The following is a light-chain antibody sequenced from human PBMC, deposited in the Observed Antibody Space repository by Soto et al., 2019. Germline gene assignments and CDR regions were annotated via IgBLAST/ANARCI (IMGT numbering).Light chain of an antibody. CDR1: QSVGSN. V-gene: IGKV3-15*01. CDR2: AAS. J-gene: IGKJ3*01. CDR3: QEYSKWPLFT. Sequence: EIVVTQSPGILSVSPGDRATLSCRASQSVGSNLAWYQQKRGQAPTLLIYAASTRATGIPARFTGSGSGTDFTLTISSLQSEDFAVYYCQEYSKWPLFTFGPGTRVDIK.